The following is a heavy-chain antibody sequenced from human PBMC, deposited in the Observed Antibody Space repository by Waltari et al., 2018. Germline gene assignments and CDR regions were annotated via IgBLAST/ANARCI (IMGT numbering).Heavy chain of an antibody. J-gene: IGHJ3*02. CDR2: IYYSGST. CDR3: ARDLNSYGPDAFDI. Sequence: QVQLQESGPGLVKPSQTLSLTCTVSGGSISSGGYSWSWNRQHPGKGLEWIGYIYYSGSTYYNPSLKSRVTISVDTSKNQFSLKLSSVTAADTAVYYCARDLNSYGPDAFDIWGQGTMVTVSS. D-gene: IGHD5-18*01. V-gene: IGHV4-31*03. CDR1: GGSISSGGYS.